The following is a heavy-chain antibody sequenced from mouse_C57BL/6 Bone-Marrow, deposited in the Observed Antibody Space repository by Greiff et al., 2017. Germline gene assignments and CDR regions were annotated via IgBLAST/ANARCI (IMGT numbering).Heavy chain of an antibody. CDR2: FHPYNDDT. CDR3: ARGGNYGGYYFDY. J-gene: IGHJ2*01. Sequence: QVQLQQSGAELVKPGASVKMSCKASGYTFTTYPIEWMKQNHGKSLEWIGNFHPYNDDTKYNEKFKGKATLTVDKSSSTVYLVLLRLTSDDSSVYYCARGGNYGGYYFDYWGQGTTLTVSS. CDR1: GYTFTTYP. D-gene: IGHD2-1*01. V-gene: IGHV1-47*01.